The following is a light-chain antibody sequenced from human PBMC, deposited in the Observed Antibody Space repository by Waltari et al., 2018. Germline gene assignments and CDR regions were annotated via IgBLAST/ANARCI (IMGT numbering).Light chain of an antibody. CDR3: ALYMGSGIWV. Sequence: QTVVTQEPSLSVSPGGTVTLTCALSSGSLSTTSYATWYQQPPGQAPRTLVYKANARSSGVPDRFSGSILGNTAALPITGAQADDESDYYCALYMGSGIWVFGGGTRLTVL. J-gene: IGLJ3*02. V-gene: IGLV8-61*01. CDR1: SGSLSTTSY. CDR2: KAN.